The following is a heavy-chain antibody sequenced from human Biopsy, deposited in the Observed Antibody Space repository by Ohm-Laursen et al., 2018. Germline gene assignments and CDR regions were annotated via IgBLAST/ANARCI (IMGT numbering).Heavy chain of an antibody. Sequence: GALSLTCTVSGDSVTKYYWSWIRQPPGKGLEWIGHIYYSVMTNYNPSLQSRVSISVDTSRNQVSLTLSSVTAADTAVYYCARDSGILNYGNFKYYHYYGMDVWGQGTKVTVSS. D-gene: IGHD4-11*01. J-gene: IGHJ6*02. V-gene: IGHV4-59*02. CDR1: GDSVTKYY. CDR3: ARDSGILNYGNFKYYHYYGMDV. CDR2: IYYSVMT.